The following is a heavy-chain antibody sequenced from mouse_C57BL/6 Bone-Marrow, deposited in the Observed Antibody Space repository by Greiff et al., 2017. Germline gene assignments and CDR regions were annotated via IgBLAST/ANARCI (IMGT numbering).Heavy chain of an antibody. CDR2: ISNLAYII. CDR3: ARDPWFAY. J-gene: IGHJ3*01. CDR1: GFTFSDYG. V-gene: IGHV5-15*01. Sequence: EVQGVESGGGLVQPGGSLKLSCAASGFTFSDYGMAWVRQAPRQGPEWVAFISNLAYIIYYADTVTGRFTISRENAKNTLYLEMSSLGSEDTAMYYCARDPWFAYWGQGTLVTVSA.